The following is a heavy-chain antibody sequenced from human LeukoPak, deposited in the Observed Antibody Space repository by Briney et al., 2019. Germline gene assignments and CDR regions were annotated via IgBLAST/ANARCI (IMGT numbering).Heavy chain of an antibody. J-gene: IGHJ6*02. CDR2: ISNSGSTI. D-gene: IGHD6-13*01. CDR3: ARAHSAAGTGYYYGMDV. V-gene: IGHV3-11*01. Sequence: PGGSLRLSCAASGVSFSDYYMSWIRQAPGKGLEWVSYISNSGSTIYYADSVKGRFTISRDNAKNSLYLQMNSLRAEDTAVYYCARAHSAAGTGYYYGMDVWGQGTTVTVSS. CDR1: GVSFSDYY.